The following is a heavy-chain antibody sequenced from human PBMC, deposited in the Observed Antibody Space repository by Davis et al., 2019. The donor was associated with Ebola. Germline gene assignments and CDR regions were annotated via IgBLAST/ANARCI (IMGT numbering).Heavy chain of an antibody. Sequence: GSLRLSCAVYGGSFSGYYWSWIRQPPGKGLEWIGEINHSGSTNYNPSLKSRVTISVDTSKNQFSLKLSSVTAADTAVYYCAGGGYSYGPPFDWGQGTLVTVSS. CDR2: INHSGST. J-gene: IGHJ4*02. CDR3: AGGGYSYGPPFD. CDR1: GGSFSGYY. D-gene: IGHD5-18*01. V-gene: IGHV4-34*01.